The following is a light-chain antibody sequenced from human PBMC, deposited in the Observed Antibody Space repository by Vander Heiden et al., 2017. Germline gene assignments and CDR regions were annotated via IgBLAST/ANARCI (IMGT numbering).Light chain of an antibody. Sequence: EIVLPHSPATLTLSPGERSTLPCRASQTFSSSYLGWLQQRPGQPPRLLIFSTDRRATGIPDRFSGSGSETDFTLTISRLEPEDFAVYYCHQYGSTPWTFGQGTKVEMK. CDR1: QTFSSSY. J-gene: IGKJ1*01. V-gene: IGKV3-20*01. CDR2: STD. CDR3: HQYGSTPWT.